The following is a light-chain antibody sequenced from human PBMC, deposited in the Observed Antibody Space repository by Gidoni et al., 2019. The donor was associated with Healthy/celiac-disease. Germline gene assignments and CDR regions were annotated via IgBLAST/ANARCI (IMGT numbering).Light chain of an antibody. CDR1: QSVSSSY. CDR2: GAS. CDR3: QQDGSSPRT. Sequence: EIVLTQSPGTLSLSPGERATLSCRASQSVSSSYLAWYQQKPGQAPRLLIYGASSRATGIPDRFSGSGSGTDFTLTSSRRCPEDFAVYYCQQDGSSPRTFGQXTKVEI. V-gene: IGKV3-20*01. J-gene: IGKJ1*01.